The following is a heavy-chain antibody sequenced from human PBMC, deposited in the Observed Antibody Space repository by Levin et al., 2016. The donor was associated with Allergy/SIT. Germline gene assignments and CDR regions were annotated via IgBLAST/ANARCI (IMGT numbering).Heavy chain of an antibody. CDR3: ATAYSSSWFFV. CDR2: IYKTDI. Sequence: SETLSLTCTVSGDAINNYYWTWIRQPPGKGLEWIGYIYKTDIRYNPSLESRLTLSEDTSKNQISLKLASVTAADTAVYYCATAYSSSWFFVWGQGTLVTVSS. CDR1: GDAINNYY. V-gene: IGHV4-59*01. D-gene: IGHD6-13*01. J-gene: IGHJ4*02.